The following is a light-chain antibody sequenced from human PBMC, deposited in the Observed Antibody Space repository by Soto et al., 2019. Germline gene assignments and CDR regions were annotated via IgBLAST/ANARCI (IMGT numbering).Light chain of an antibody. J-gene: IGKJ1*01. Sequence: EIVLTQSPGTLSLSPGERATLSCRASQSVSSSYLAWYQQKPGQAPSLLIYGASSRATGIPDWFSGSGSGTDFTLTISRLEPEDFAVYYCQQYGSSRTFGQGTKVEIK. CDR2: GAS. CDR3: QQYGSSRT. CDR1: QSVSSSY. V-gene: IGKV3-20*01.